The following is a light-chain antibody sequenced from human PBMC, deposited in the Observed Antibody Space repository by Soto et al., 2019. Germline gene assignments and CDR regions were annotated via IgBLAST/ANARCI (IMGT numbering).Light chain of an antibody. Sequence: EIVMTQSPATLSVSPGERATLSCRASQSVSSNLAWYQQKAGQAPRLLIYGASTRATGIPARFSGSGSGTDFTLTISSLEPEDSAVYYCQQRHMWPITFGQGTRLEIK. V-gene: IGKV3-15*01. CDR3: QQRHMWPIT. CDR2: GAS. CDR1: QSVSSN. J-gene: IGKJ5*01.